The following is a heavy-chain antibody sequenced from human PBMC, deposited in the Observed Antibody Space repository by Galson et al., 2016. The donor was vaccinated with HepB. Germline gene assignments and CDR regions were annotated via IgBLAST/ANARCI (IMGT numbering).Heavy chain of an antibody. V-gene: IGHV1-69*06. CDR2: IIPFFGTA. Sequence: SVKVSCKASGGTFSSQVISWVRQAPGQGLEWMGGIIPFFGTANYAQKFQGRVTITADTSTSTAYMVLTSLTSDDTAVYYCARSDWQQLLTTRFDYWGQGTLVTVSS. D-gene: IGHD6-13*01. J-gene: IGHJ4*02. CDR1: GGTFSSQV. CDR3: ARSDWQQLLTTRFDY.